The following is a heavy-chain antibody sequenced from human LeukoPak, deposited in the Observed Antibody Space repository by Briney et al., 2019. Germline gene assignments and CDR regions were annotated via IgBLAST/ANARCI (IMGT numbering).Heavy chain of an antibody. J-gene: IGHJ4*02. Sequence: GGSLRLSCAASRFSFRSYGIHWVSQTPGKGLEWVAVIGSDGSNKYYADSVKGRFTISRDNSKNTLYLQMNSLRTEDTAMYFCAKEIYYESSAFFDYWGQGTLVTVSS. CDR3: AKEIYYESSAFFDY. V-gene: IGHV3-30*18. CDR1: RFSFRSYG. D-gene: IGHD3-22*01. CDR2: IGSDGSNK.